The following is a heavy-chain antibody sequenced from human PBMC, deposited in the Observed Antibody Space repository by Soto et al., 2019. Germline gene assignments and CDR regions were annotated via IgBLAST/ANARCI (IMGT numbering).Heavy chain of an antibody. J-gene: IGHJ4*02. D-gene: IGHD6-13*01. CDR2: ISSSGTTI. CDR3: ARFGGAAAGPADY. V-gene: IGHV3-48*03. Sequence: PGGSLRLSCVASEFTFSRYEMNWVRQYPGKGLKWVSYISSSGTTICYTDSGKGRFTMSRDNAKKSLYPHMNSLRAADTAVYYCARFGGAAAGPADYWGKGTLVTVSS. CDR1: EFTFSRYE.